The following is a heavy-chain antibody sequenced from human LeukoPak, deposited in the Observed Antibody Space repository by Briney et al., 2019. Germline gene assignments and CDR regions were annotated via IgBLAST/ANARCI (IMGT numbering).Heavy chain of an antibody. D-gene: IGHD3-3*01. CDR2: INSDGSST. V-gene: IGHV3-74*01. CDR3: VDPFGDAFDI. J-gene: IGHJ3*02. Sequence: QPGGSLRLSCAASGFTFRSYWMHWVRQVPGKGLVWVSRINSDGSSTSYADSVKGRFTISRDNANKMLYLQMNSLRVEDTGVYYCVDPFGDAFDIWGQGTMVTVSS. CDR1: GFTFRSYW.